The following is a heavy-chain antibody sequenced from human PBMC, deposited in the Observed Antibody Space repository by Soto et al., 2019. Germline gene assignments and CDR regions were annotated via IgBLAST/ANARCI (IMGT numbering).Heavy chain of an antibody. Sequence: QVQLQESGPGLVKPSETLSLTCTVSGGSISSYYWCWIRQPPGKGLEWIGYIYYSGSTNYNPSLRSRVTISVDTAENQFSLKLSSGTAADAAVYYCAREQQRRFDYWGQGTLGTVSS. CDR2: IYYSGST. D-gene: IGHD6-13*01. V-gene: IGHV4-59*01. CDR1: GGSISSYY. CDR3: AREQQRRFDY. J-gene: IGHJ4*02.